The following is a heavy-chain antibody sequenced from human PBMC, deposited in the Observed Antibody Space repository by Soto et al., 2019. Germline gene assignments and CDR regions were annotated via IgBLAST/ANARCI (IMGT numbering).Heavy chain of an antibody. V-gene: IGHV1-46*01. Sequence: ASVKVSCKASGYTFTSYYMHWVRQAPGKGLEWMGIINPSGGSTSYAQKFQGRVTMTRDTSTSTVYMELSSLRSEDTAVYYCARAVGITMVRGVLYGMDVWGQGTTVTVSS. CDR1: GYTFTSYY. D-gene: IGHD3-10*01. CDR2: INPSGGST. CDR3: ARAVGITMVRGVLYGMDV. J-gene: IGHJ6*02.